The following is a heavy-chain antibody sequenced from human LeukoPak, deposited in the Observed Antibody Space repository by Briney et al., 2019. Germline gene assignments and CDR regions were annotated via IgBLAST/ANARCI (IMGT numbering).Heavy chain of an antibody. CDR3: ARGGYYGSGNDFRFDP. J-gene: IGHJ5*02. CDR2: IYYSGST. Sequence: SETLSLTCTVSGGSISSYYWSWIRQPPGKGLEWIGYIYYSGSTNYKPSLKSRVTISVDTPKNQFSLKLNSVTAADTAVYYCARGGYYGSGNDFRFDPWGQGTLVTVSS. CDR1: GGSISSYY. V-gene: IGHV4-59*01. D-gene: IGHD3-10*01.